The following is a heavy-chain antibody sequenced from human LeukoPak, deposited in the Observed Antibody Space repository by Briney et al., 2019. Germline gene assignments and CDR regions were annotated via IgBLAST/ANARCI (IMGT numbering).Heavy chain of an antibody. J-gene: IGHJ4*02. CDR1: GFTFSSYA. CDR3: ARGGSDTAMAHDY. Sequence: GGSLRLSCAASGFTFSSYAMSWVRQAPGKGLEWVSAISGSGGSTYYADSVKGRFTISRDNSKNTLYLQVNSLRAEDTAVYFCARGGSDTAMAHDYWGQGTLVTVSS. D-gene: IGHD5-18*01. CDR2: ISGSGGST. V-gene: IGHV3-23*01.